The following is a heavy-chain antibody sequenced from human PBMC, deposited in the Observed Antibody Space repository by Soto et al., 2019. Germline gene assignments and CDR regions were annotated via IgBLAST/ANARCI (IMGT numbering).Heavy chain of an antibody. CDR1: GFIFSSYA. J-gene: IGHJ4*02. CDR2: ISGSGGST. V-gene: IGHV3-23*01. D-gene: IGHD5-12*01. Sequence: EVQLLESGGALVQPGGSLRLSCAASGFIFSSYAMSWVRQAPGKGLEWVSGISGSGGSTYYADSVKGRFSISRDNSNTLYLQMNSLRAEDTGVYYCAKGMATIDYWGQGTLVTVSS. CDR3: AKGMATIDY.